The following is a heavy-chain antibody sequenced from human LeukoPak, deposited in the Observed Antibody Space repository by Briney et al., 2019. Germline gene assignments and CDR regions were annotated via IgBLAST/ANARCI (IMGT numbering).Heavy chain of an antibody. D-gene: IGHD3-10*01. Sequence: GWALRLSCAASGFTVSQNYMSWGRQAPGRGLECVSLIYADGATHYADSVKGRFTISRDNSKNTVYLEMNSLRPEDTAVYYCARDRAGTKAWVEFDPWGQGTLVTVSS. J-gene: IGHJ5*02. CDR1: GFTVSQNY. CDR2: IYADGAT. V-gene: IGHV3-66*02. CDR3: ARDRAGTKAWVEFDP.